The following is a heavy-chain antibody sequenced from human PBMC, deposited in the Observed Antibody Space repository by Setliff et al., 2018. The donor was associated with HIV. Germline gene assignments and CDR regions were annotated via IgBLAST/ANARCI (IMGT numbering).Heavy chain of an antibody. D-gene: IGHD3-3*01. V-gene: IGHV4-59*08. CDR1: GGSISSYY. J-gene: IGHJ5*01. CDR3: ARHVWSDDFLVPGWFDS. CDR2: IFYSGST. Sequence: PSETLSLTCTVSGGSISSYYWSWIRQPPGKGLEWIGYIFYSGSTNYNPSLKSRVTISVDASKNQFSLRLSSVTAADTAVYYCARHVWSDDFLVPGWFDSWSQGTLVTVS.